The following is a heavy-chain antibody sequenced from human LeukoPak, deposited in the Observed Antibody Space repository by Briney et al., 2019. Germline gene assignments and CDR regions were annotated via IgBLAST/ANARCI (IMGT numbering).Heavy chain of an antibody. Sequence: SETLSLTCAVSGGSISSNNWWSWVRQPPGKGLEWIGEIYHHGATNYNPSLKSRVTLSVDKSKNQFSLELTSVTAADTAVYYCARGPSVAAHLDYWGQGTLVTVSS. J-gene: IGHJ4*02. V-gene: IGHV4-4*02. D-gene: IGHD5-12*01. CDR2: IYHHGAT. CDR3: ARGPSVAAHLDY. CDR1: GGSISSNNW.